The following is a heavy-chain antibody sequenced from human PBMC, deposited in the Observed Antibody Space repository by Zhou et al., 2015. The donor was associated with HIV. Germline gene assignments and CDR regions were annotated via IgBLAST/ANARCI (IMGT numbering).Heavy chain of an antibody. V-gene: IGHV1-69*01. Sequence: QVQLVQSGAEVKKPGSSVKVSCKASGGTFSSYAISWVRQAPGQGLEWMGGIIPIFGTANYAQKFQGRVTITADESTSTAYMELSSLRSEDTAVYYCASDSVQLERRLYNWFDPWGQGTLVTVSS. J-gene: IGHJ5*02. CDR1: GGTFSSYA. D-gene: IGHD1-1*01. CDR3: ASDSVQLERRLYNWFDP. CDR2: IIPIFGTA.